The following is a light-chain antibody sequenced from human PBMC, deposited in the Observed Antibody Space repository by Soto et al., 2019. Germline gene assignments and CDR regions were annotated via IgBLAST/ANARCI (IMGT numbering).Light chain of an antibody. Sequence: EIVLTQSPGTLSLSTGERATLSCRASQSVRDSHLAWYQQKPGQAPSLLIYETSSRATGIPDRFRGSGSGTEFALTITRVEPEDVAMYFCQQYGSSPGTFGQGTKVAI. CDR1: QSVRDSH. CDR3: QQYGSSPGT. J-gene: IGKJ1*01. CDR2: ETS. V-gene: IGKV3-20*01.